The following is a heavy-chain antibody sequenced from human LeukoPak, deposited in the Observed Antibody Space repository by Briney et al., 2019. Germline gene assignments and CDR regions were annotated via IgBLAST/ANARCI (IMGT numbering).Heavy chain of an antibody. CDR2: ISYDGSNK. CDR1: GFTFSSYA. Sequence: PGGSLRLSCAASGFTFSSYAMHGVRQAPGKGLEWVAVISYDGSNKYYADSVKGRFTISRDNSKNTLYLQMNSLRAEDTAVYYCARRADYRDYAFDIWGQGTMVTVSS. CDR3: ARRADYRDYAFDI. J-gene: IGHJ3*02. D-gene: IGHD4-17*01. V-gene: IGHV3-30-3*01.